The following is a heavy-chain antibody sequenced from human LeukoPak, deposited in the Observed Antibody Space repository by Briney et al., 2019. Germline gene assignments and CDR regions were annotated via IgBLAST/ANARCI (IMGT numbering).Heavy chain of an antibody. J-gene: IGHJ1*01. V-gene: IGHV3-23*01. CDR1: GFTFSSYA. D-gene: IGHD2-2*01. CDR2: ISGSGGST. CDR3: AKVTQGVPAARPFQH. Sequence: GGSLRLSCAASGFTFSSYAMSWVRQAPGKGLEWVSAISGSGGSTYYADSVKGRFTISRDNSKNTLYLQMNSLRAEDTAVYYCAKVTQGVPAARPFQHWGQGTLVTVSS.